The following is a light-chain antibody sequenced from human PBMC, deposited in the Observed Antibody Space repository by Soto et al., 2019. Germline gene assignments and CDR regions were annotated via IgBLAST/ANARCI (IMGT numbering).Light chain of an antibody. CDR2: DVS. CDR3: SSYTSSSSQV. J-gene: IGLJ1*01. CDR1: YRDVGGYNY. V-gene: IGLV2-14*01. Sequence: QSVLTQPASVSGSPGQSITISCTGTYRDVGGYNYVVWYQQYPGKAPKLMIYDVSFRPSGVSNRFSGSKSDITASLTISGLQAEDEADYYCSSYTSSSSQVFGTGTKVTVL.